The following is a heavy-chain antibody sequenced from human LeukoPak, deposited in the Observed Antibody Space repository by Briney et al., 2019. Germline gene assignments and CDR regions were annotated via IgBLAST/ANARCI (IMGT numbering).Heavy chain of an antibody. V-gene: IGHV3-23*01. D-gene: IGHD4-23*01. J-gene: IGHJ4*02. CDR2: ISGSGDRI. CDR1: GFTFSSYA. Sequence: GGSLRLSCAASGFTFSSYAMSWVRQAPGKGLEWVSAISGSGDRIFYADSVKGRFTISRDNSKNTLYLQMNSLGAEDTALYYHAKAKVDGGTAEYWGQGTLVTVSS. CDR3: AKAKVDGGTAEY.